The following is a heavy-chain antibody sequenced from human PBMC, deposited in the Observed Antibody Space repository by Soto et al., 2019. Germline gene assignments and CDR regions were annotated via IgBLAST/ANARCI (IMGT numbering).Heavy chain of an antibody. CDR1: GYTFTSYY. CDR3: AREDLDVVVPAAHALYYYYGMDV. CDR2: INPSGGST. V-gene: IGHV1-46*01. D-gene: IGHD2-2*01. J-gene: IGHJ6*02. Sequence: GASVKVSCKASGYTFTSYYMHWVRQAPGQGLEWMGIINPSGGSTSYAQKFQGRVTMTRDTSTSTVYMELSSLRSEDTAVYYCAREDLDVVVPAAHALYYYYGMDVWG.